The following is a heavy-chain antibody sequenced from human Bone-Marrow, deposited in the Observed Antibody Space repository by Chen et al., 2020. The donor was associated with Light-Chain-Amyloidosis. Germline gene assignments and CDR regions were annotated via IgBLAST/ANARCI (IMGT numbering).Heavy chain of an antibody. CDR1: GLTFSSYW. Sequence: EVQLVESGGGLVQPEGSLRLSCAASGLTFSSYWMTWVRQAPGKGLEWVANIKEDGSEKYYVDSVKGRFTISRDNAKNSLYLQMNSLRAEDTAVYYCVRDRAVITTHEYFEHWGQGTLVTVSS. CDR3: VRDRAVITTHEYFEH. D-gene: IGHD3-22*01. J-gene: IGHJ1*01. V-gene: IGHV3-7*01. CDR2: IKEDGSEK.